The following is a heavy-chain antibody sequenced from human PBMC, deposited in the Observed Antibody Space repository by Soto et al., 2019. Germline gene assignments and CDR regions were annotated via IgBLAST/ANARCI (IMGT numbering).Heavy chain of an antibody. J-gene: IGHJ6*03. D-gene: IGHD3-10*01. CDR3: ARDPGGGYGSGSYQSPSGPALRRSDLSGVMDV. Sequence: GGSLRLSCAASGFTFSSYGMHWVRQAPGKGLEWVAVIWYDGSNKYYADSVKGRFTISRDNSKNTLYLQMNSLRAEDTAVYYCARDPGGGYGSGSYQSPSGPALRRSDLSGVMDVWGKGTTVTVSS. V-gene: IGHV3-33*01. CDR2: IWYDGSNK. CDR1: GFTFSSYG.